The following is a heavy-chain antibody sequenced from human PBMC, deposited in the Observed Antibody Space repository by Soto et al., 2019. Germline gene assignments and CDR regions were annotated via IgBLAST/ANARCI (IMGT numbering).Heavy chain of an antibody. CDR3: ARLEKAYCGGDCYSYYFDY. V-gene: IGHV1-69*13. CDR2: IIPIFGTA. D-gene: IGHD2-21*02. Sequence: SVKVSCKASGGTFSSYAISWVRQAPGQGLEWMGGIIPIFGTANYAQKFQGRVTITADESTTTAYMELSSLRSEDTAVYYCARLEKAYCGGDCYSYYFDYWGQGTLVTVSS. CDR1: GGTFSSYA. J-gene: IGHJ4*02.